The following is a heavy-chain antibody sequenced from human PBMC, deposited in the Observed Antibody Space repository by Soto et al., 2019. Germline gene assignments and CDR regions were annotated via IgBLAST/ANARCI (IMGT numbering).Heavy chain of an antibody. CDR1: GGSISSYY. V-gene: IGHV4-59*08. D-gene: IGHD3-10*01. Sequence: QVQLQESGPGLVKPSETLSLTCTVSGGSISSYYWSWIRQPPGKRLEWIGYIYYSGSTNYNPSLKTRVTISVETSKNQFSLKLSSVTAADTAVYYCARRYGSSFDIWGQGTMVTVSS. CDR2: IYYSGST. CDR3: ARRYGSSFDI. J-gene: IGHJ3*02.